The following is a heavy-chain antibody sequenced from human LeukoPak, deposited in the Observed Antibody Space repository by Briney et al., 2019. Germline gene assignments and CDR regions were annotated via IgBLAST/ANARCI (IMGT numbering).Heavy chain of an antibody. CDR2: IRYDGSNK. CDR1: GFTFSSYG. CDR3: AKDAGYSSGWTYYFDY. Sequence: GGSLRLSCAASGFTFSSYGMHWVRQAPGKGLEWVAFIRYDGSNKYYADSVKGRFTISRDNSKNTLYLQMNSLRAEDTAVYYCAKDAGYSSGWTYYFDYWGQGTMGTVSS. D-gene: IGHD6-19*01. V-gene: IGHV3-30*02. J-gene: IGHJ4*02.